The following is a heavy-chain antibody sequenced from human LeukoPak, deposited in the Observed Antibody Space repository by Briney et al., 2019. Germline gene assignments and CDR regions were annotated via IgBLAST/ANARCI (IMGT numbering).Heavy chain of an antibody. D-gene: IGHD2-15*01. CDR3: ARVLDGCDY. CDR1: GFTFSSYE. CDR2: ISSSGSII. V-gene: IGHV3-48*03. Sequence: GGSLRLSCAASGFTFSSYEMNWVREAPGKGLEWVSYISSSGSIIYYADSVKGRFTISRDNAKNSLYLQVNSLRAEDTAVYYCARVLDGCDYWGQGTLVTVSS. J-gene: IGHJ4*02.